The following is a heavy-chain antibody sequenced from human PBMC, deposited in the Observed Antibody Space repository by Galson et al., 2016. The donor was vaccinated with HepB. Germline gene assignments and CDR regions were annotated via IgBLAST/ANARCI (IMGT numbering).Heavy chain of an antibody. J-gene: IGHJ3*01. V-gene: IGHV1-2*02. CDR1: GGTFSSYA. Sequence: SVKVSCKASGGTFSSYAMNWARQAPGQGLEWMGWINPDTGASNCTQRFQGRVFMASDTSISTAYLELRSLRSGDTATYYCAREGDIVVPVSADDAFDLWGQGTMVTV. CDR3: AREGDIVVPVSADDAFDL. D-gene: IGHD2-15*01. CDR2: INPDTGAS.